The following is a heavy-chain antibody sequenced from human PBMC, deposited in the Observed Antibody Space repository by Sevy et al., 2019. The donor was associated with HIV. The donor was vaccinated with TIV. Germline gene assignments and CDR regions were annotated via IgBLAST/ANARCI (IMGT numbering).Heavy chain of an antibody. D-gene: IGHD2-15*01. CDR2: IGTAGDT. Sequence: GVSLRLSCAASGFAFSNYYAMHWVRQAPGKGLEWVSTIGTAGDTYYTDSVKGRFTISREDAKNSLYLQMNSLRAGDTAVYYCARAGHCSGGGCNPPDYWGQGTLVTVSS. CDR3: ARAGHCSGGGCNPPDY. V-gene: IGHV3-13*01. J-gene: IGHJ4*02. CDR1: GFAFSNYY.